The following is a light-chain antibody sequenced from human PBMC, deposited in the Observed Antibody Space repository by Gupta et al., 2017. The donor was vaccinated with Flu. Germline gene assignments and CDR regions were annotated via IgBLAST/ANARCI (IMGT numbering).Light chain of an antibody. V-gene: IGKV3-11*01. CDR1: QSVSRY. J-gene: IGKJ2*01. CDR3: QQRSSWYT. CDR2: GAS. Sequence: EIVLTQSPATLSLSPGERATLSCRANQSVSRYIAWYRQKPGQAPRLLIYGASNRAAGIPARFSGSGSGTDFTLTISSLEPEDFAVYYCQQRSSWYTFGQGTKLEIK.